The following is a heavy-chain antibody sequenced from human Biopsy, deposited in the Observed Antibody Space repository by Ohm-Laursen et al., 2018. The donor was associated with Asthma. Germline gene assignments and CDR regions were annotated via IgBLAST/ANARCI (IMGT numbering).Heavy chain of an antibody. CDR1: GGMFGNYA. V-gene: IGHV1-69*04. Sequence: SVKVSCNASGGMFGNYAFSWVRQAPGHGLEWMGTILTKFDITSYAEKFQGRVTITADKSTSTTYMELSRLRSEDTAVYYCARSYDTDSYPVLVLDYWGQGTLVTVSS. D-gene: IGHD3-22*01. CDR2: ILTKFDIT. CDR3: ARSYDTDSYPVLVLDY. J-gene: IGHJ4*02.